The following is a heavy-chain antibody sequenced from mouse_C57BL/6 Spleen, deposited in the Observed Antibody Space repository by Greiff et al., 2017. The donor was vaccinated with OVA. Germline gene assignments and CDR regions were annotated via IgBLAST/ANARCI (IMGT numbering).Heavy chain of an antibody. CDR2: ISYDGSN. Sequence: VQLQQSGPGLVKPSQSLSLTCSVTGYSITSGYYWNWIRQFPGNKLEWMGYISYDGSNNYNQSLKNRISITRDTSKNQLFLNLNSVTTEDTATNYCAREATTAHCDYWGQGTTLTVSS. V-gene: IGHV3-6*01. CDR3: AREATTAHCDY. J-gene: IGHJ2*01. CDR1: GYSITSGYY. D-gene: IGHD1-2*01.